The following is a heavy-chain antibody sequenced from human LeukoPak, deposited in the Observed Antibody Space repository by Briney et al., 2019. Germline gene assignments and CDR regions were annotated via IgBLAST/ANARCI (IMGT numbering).Heavy chain of an antibody. Sequence: ASVKVSCKASGYTFTDYYMHWVRQAPGQGLEWMGWINPNSGGTKYAERFQGRVTMTRDTSITTAYMQLSGLRSDDTAVYYCARSVAEITSSCSAWAEYFHQWGQGTLIIVSS. CDR2: INPNSGGT. CDR3: ARSVAEITSSCSAWAEYFHQ. D-gene: IGHD2-2*01. CDR1: GYTFTDYY. V-gene: IGHV1-2*02. J-gene: IGHJ1*01.